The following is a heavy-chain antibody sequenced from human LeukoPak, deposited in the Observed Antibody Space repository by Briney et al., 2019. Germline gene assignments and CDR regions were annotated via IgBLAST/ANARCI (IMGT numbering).Heavy chain of an antibody. CDR3: ARGTGSGSYSPLPDY. CDR2: INPNSGGT. J-gene: IGHJ4*02. Sequence: ASVKVSCKASGYTFTGYYMHWVRQAPGQGLEWMGWINPNSGGTNYAQKFQGRVTMTRDTSISTAYMELSRLRSDDTAVYYCARGTGSGSYSPLPDYWGQGTLVTVSS. CDR1: GYTFTGYY. V-gene: IGHV1-2*02. D-gene: IGHD1-26*01.